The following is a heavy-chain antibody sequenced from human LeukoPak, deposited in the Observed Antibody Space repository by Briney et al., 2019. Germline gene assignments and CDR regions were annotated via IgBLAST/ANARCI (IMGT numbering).Heavy chain of an antibody. D-gene: IGHD6-19*01. Sequence: GGSLRLSCAASGFTFSSYWMHWVRQAPGKGLVWVSRINSDGSSTSYADSVKGRFTISRDNAKNTLYLQMNSLRAEDTAVYYCARAPGYSSGWYLGYWGQGTLVTASS. J-gene: IGHJ4*02. CDR1: GFTFSSYW. V-gene: IGHV3-74*01. CDR3: ARAPGYSSGWYLGY. CDR2: INSDGSST.